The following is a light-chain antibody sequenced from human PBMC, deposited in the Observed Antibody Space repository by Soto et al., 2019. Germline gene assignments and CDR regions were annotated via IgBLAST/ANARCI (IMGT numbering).Light chain of an antibody. CDR2: GAS. J-gene: IGKJ2*01. V-gene: IGKV1-39*01. CDR1: QSISTY. CDR3: QQSYSSPRT. Sequence: DIQMTQSPSSLSASVGDRVTITCRASQSISTYLNWYQQKPGKAPRLLISGASSLRSGAPSRFSGSGSGTDFTLTISSLQAEDFATYYCQQSYSSPRTFGQGTKLEIK.